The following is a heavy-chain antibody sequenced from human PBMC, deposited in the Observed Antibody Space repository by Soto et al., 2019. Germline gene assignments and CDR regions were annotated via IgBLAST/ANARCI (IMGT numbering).Heavy chain of an antibody. CDR1: GGSISSYY. D-gene: IGHD3-10*01. CDR2: VHHSWGS. Sequence: QVQLQESGPGLVKPSETLSLSCTVSGGSISSYYWSWFRQSPGKRMEWIGYVHHSWGSSYNPSLQSRVAISLATSKSQFSLKVTSVTATDPAVYSCARQGFGPLHGLVDVWGQGTTVTVSS. J-gene: IGHJ6*02. V-gene: IGHV4-59*08. CDR3: ARQGFGPLHGLVDV.